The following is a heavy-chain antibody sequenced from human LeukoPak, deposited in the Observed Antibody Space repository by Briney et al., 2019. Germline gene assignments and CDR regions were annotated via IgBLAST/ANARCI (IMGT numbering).Heavy chain of an antibody. CDR1: GGSISSGY. V-gene: IGHV4-59*01. Sequence: SETLSLTCRVSGGSISSGYWSWIRQPPGKGLEWIGYIYYSGSTNYNPSLKSRVTISVDTSKNQFSLKLSSVTAADTAVYYCARDGVNYYDISGYDIWGRGTLVTVSS. D-gene: IGHD3-22*01. CDR2: IYYSGST. J-gene: IGHJ4*02. CDR3: ARDGVNYYDISGYDI.